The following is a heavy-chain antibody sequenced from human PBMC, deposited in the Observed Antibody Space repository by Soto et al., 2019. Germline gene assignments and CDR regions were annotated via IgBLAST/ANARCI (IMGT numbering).Heavy chain of an antibody. V-gene: IGHV3-43D*04. Sequence: PGGSLILSCPTVGVTGENYSMYWGRQAPVKGLEWVPLISWDGGTTYYADSVKGRFTIARDNSKNSLYLQMNSLRAEDTALYYCAKGGGSGSYYSYFDYCGQGTLVTVSS. CDR3: AKGGGSGSYYSYFDY. J-gene: IGHJ4*02. CDR2: ISWDGGTT. D-gene: IGHD3-10*01. CDR1: GVTGENYS.